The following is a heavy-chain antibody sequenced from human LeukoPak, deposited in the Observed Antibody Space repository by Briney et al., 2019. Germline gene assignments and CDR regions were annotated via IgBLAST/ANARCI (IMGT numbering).Heavy chain of an antibody. Sequence: SETLSLTCTVSGGSISSYYWSWIRQPPGKGLEWIGYIYYSGSTNYNPSLKSRVTISVDTSKNQFSLKLSSVTAADTAVYYCARHYFTQTLGYQLRYHDAFDIWGQGTMVTVSS. CDR1: GGSISSYY. CDR3: ARHYFTQTLGYQLRYHDAFDI. V-gene: IGHV4-59*01. J-gene: IGHJ3*02. D-gene: IGHD2-2*01. CDR2: IYYSGST.